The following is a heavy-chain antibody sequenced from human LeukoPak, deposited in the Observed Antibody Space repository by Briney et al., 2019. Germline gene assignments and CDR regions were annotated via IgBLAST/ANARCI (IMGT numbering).Heavy chain of an antibody. J-gene: IGHJ4*02. V-gene: IGHV1-69*06. CDR2: IIPIFGTA. CDR1: GGTFISYA. D-gene: IGHD1-26*01. Sequence: EASVKVSCKASGGTFISYAISWVRQAPGQGLEWMGGIIPIFGTANYAQKFQGRVTITADKSTSTAYMELSSLRSEDTAVYYCARSRKLYSFGSFDYWGQGTLVTVSS. CDR3: ARSRKLYSFGSFDY.